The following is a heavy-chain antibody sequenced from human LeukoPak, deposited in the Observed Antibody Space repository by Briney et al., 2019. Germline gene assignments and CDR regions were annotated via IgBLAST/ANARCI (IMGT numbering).Heavy chain of an antibody. Sequence: SETLSLTCTVSGGSISSYYWSWIRQPPGKGLEWIGYIYYSGSTNYNPSLKSRVTISVDTSKNQFSLKLSSVTAADTAVYYCARIRRPISLYGMDVWGQGTTVTVSS. CDR1: GGSISSYY. J-gene: IGHJ6*02. CDR3: ARIRRPISLYGMDV. CDR2: IYYSGST. V-gene: IGHV4-59*12.